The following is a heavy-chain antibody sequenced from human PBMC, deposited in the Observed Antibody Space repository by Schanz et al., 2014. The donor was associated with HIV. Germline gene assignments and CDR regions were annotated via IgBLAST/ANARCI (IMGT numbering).Heavy chain of an antibody. J-gene: IGHJ4*02. V-gene: IGHV4-34*01. CDR2: INHSGDT. Sequence: QVQLQESGPGLVKPSETLSLTCAVYGSSVTYFYWTWIRQSPGKGLEWIGEINHSGDTNYNPSLKSRVTISVDTSKNQFSLKWDSVTAADTAVYYCARAKWPPRSRHFDFWGQGNLVTVS. CDR1: GSSVTYFY. D-gene: IGHD6-13*01. CDR3: ARAKWPPRSRHFDF.